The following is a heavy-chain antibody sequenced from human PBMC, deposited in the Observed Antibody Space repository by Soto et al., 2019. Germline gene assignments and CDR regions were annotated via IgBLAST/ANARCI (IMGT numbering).Heavy chain of an antibody. CDR2: ISAYNGNT. J-gene: IGHJ3*02. Sequence: QVQLVQSGAEMKKPAALVMVSCKASGYTFTSYGISWVRQATGQGLEWMGWISAYNGNTNYAQKLQGRVTMTTDTSTSTAYMELRSLRSDDTAVYYCARGGLDVVAVLDDAFDIWGKGTMVTVSS. V-gene: IGHV1-18*01. CDR3: ARGGLDVVAVLDDAFDI. CDR1: GYTFTSYG. D-gene: IGHD2-2*03.